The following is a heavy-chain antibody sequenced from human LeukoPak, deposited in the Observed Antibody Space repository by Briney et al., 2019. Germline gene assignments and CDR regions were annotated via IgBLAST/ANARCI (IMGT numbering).Heavy chain of an antibody. CDR3: ARAGVAGNEFDY. J-gene: IGHJ4*02. CDR2: INPKSGGT. Sequence: ASVKVSRKDSEYTFIGYYIHWVRQAPGQGPEWMGWINPKSGGTNYAQRFQGRVTMTTDTSITTVYMELSRLTSDDTAVYYCARAGVAGNEFDYWGQGTPVIVSS. D-gene: IGHD6-19*01. V-gene: IGHV1-2*02. CDR1: EYTFIGYY.